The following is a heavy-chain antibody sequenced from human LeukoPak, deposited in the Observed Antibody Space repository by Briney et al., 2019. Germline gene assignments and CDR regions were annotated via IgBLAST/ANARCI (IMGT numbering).Heavy chain of an antibody. CDR1: GFTFSRHW. Sequence: GGSLRLSCAAPGFTFSRHWMTWVRQAPGKGLEWVANIKHDGSEKNYVDSVKGRFTISRDNAKNSLYLQMNSLRAEDTAVYYCATPLDYYDRSDSHQGGDWGQGTLVTVSS. V-gene: IGHV3-7*03. D-gene: IGHD3-22*01. CDR2: IKHDGSEK. J-gene: IGHJ4*02. CDR3: ATPLDYYDRSDSHQGGD.